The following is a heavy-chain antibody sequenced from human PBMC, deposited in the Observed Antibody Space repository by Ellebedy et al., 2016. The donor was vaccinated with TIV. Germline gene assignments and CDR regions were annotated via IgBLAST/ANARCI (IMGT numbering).Heavy chain of an antibody. Sequence: GESLKISXAASGFTFSTYSMNWVRQAPGKGPEWVAYINEDGSERSYVDSVRGRFTISRDNAKDTVYLQMNSLRAEDTAVYYCARDTRYYGFDWGQGTLVTVSS. J-gene: IGHJ4*02. CDR1: GFTFSTYS. CDR3: ARDTRYYGFD. D-gene: IGHD3-16*01. V-gene: IGHV3-7*01. CDR2: INEDGSER.